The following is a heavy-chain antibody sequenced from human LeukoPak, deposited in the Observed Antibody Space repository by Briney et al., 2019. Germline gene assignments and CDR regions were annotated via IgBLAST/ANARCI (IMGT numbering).Heavy chain of an antibody. CDR2: IIPIFGTA. D-gene: IGHD5-18*01. CDR3: ARRVSAMDPYYYHYGMDV. V-gene: IGHV1-69*13. J-gene: IGHJ6*02. CDR1: GGTFSSYA. Sequence: GASVKVSCKASGGTFSSYAISWVRQAPGQGLEWMGGIIPIFGTANYAQKFQGRVTITADESTSTAYMELSSLRSEDTAVYYCARRVSAMDPYYYHYGMDVWGQGTTVTVSS.